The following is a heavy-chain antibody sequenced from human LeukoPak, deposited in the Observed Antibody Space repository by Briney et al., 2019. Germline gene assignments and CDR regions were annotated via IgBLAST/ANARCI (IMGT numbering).Heavy chain of an antibody. V-gene: IGHV4-59*12. CDR2: IYYSGST. D-gene: IGHD1-14*01. J-gene: IGHJ4*02. Sequence: ASETLSLTCTVSGGSISSYYWSWIRQPPGKGLEWIGYIYYSGSTNYNPSLKSRVTISVDTSKNQFSLKLSSVTAADTAVYYCARAGRYGPALEYYFDYWGQGTLVTVSS. CDR3: ARAGRYGPALEYYFDY. CDR1: GGSISSYY.